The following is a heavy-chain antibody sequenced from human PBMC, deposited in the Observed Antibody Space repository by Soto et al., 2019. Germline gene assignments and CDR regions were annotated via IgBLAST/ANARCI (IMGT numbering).Heavy chain of an antibody. Sequence: GESVEIGWKVAVDSFTSHWIAWVRQMPGKGLEWMGIIFPGDSDTKYSPSFQGQVTISADKSINTAYLQWSSLRASDTAIFYFASPVCIAVRCYFYSALDVWGQGPPATVSS. J-gene: IGHJ6*02. CDR3: ASPVCIAVRCYFYSALDV. CDR1: VDSFTSHW. V-gene: IGHV5-51*01. CDR2: IFPGDSDT. D-gene: IGHD6-6*01.